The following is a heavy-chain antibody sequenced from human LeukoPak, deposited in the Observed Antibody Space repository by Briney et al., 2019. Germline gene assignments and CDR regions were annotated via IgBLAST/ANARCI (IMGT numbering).Heavy chain of an antibody. J-gene: IGHJ6*02. Sequence: GGSLRLSCAASGFTFSSYAMSWVRQAPGKGLEWVSAISGSGGSTYYADSVKGRFTISRDNSKNTLYLQMNSLRAEDTAVYYCAKDSGGNYYYYGMDVWGQGTTATVSS. D-gene: IGHD1-26*01. V-gene: IGHV3-23*01. CDR2: ISGSGGST. CDR1: GFTFSSYA. CDR3: AKDSGGNYYYYGMDV.